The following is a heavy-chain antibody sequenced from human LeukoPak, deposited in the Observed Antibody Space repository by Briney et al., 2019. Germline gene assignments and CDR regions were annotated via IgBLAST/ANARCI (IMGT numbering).Heavy chain of an antibody. Sequence: SETLSLTCTVSGYSISSGYYWGWIRQPPGKGLEWIGSIYHSGSTYYNPSLKSRVTISVDTSKNQFSLKLSSVTAADTAVYYCAREGARWEPSFSAFDIWGQGTMVTVSS. CDR3: AREGARWEPSFSAFDI. V-gene: IGHV4-38-2*02. J-gene: IGHJ3*02. D-gene: IGHD1-26*01. CDR1: GYSISSGYY. CDR2: IYHSGST.